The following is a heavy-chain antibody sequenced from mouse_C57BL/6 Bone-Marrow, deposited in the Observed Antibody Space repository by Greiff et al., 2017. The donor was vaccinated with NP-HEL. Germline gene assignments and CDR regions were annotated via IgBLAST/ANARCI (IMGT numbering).Heavy chain of an antibody. Sequence: EVQLQQSGAELVKPGASVKLSCTASGFNIKDYYMHWVKQRTEQGLEWIGRIDPEDGETKYAAKFQGQATITADTSSNTAYLQLSSLTSEDTAVYYCARDGYVQTWFAYWGQGTLVTVSA. D-gene: IGHD2-2*01. CDR1: GFNIKDYY. CDR3: ARDGYVQTWFAY. CDR2: IDPEDGET. V-gene: IGHV14-2*01. J-gene: IGHJ3*01.